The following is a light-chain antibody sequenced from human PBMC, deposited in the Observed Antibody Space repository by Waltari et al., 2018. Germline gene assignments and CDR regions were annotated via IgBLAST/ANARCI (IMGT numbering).Light chain of an antibody. CDR3: CSFTNSRNFDF. CDR1: SGDVGSHDL. Sequence: QSALTQPASVSGSPGQSITISCTGTSGDVGSHDLVSWYQQHPGKAPKLIIYEINKWPSGVSNRFSGAKSGKTASLTISGLQADAEADYYCCSFTNSRNFDFFGTGTKVTVL. CDR2: EIN. J-gene: IGLJ1*01. V-gene: IGLV2-23*02.